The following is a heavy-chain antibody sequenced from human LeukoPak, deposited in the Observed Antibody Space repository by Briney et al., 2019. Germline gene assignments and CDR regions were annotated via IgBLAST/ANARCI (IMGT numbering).Heavy chain of an antibody. J-gene: IGHJ5*02. D-gene: IGHD1-7*01. CDR2: TYYSGST. CDR1: GGSISSSSYY. CDR3: AREDAELELRLYWFDP. Sequence: SETLSLTCTVSGGSISSSSYYWGWIRQPPGKGLEGIGSTYYSGSTYYNPSLKSRVTRPVEPSKNAFYLKLSSVAAADTAVYYYAREDAELELRLYWFDPWGQGTLVTVSS. V-gene: IGHV4-39*07.